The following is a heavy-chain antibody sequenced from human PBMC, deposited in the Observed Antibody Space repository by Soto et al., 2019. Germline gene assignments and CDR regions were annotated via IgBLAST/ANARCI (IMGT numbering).Heavy chain of an antibody. J-gene: IGHJ4*02. CDR2: TYYRSTWIH. CDR3: ARGLRPHFDY. D-gene: IGHD3-10*01. Sequence: SSSSSAWNWIRQSPSRGLEWLGRTYYRSTWIHDYAVSVKSRIIINPDTSQNQFSLQLNSVTPDDTAVYYCARGLRPHFDYWGLGTLVTVSS. CDR1: SSSSSA. V-gene: IGHV6-1*01.